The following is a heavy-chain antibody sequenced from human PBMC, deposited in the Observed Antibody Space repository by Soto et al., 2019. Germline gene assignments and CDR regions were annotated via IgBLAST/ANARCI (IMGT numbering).Heavy chain of an antibody. CDR1: GYTFTRYA. CDR3: AREGGTTGTTPEFWFDP. CDR2: TNAGNGNT. V-gene: IGHV1-3*01. Sequence: ASVKVSCKASGYTFTRYAMHWVRQAPGQRLEWMGWTNAGNGNTRYSRKFQGRITITRDTSARTAYMELSSLRSEDTAVYYCAREGGTTGTTPEFWFDPWGQGTQVTVSS. J-gene: IGHJ5*02. D-gene: IGHD1-1*01.